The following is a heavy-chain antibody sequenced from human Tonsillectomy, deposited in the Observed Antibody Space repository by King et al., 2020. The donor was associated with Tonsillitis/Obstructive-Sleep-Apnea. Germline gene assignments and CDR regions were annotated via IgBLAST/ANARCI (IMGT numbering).Heavy chain of an antibody. CDR2: ISSSSSYT. V-gene: IGHV3-11*05. CDR1: GFTFSDYY. CDR3: AGALIQCSGGSCPYYYYYMDV. D-gene: IGHD2-15*01. J-gene: IGHJ6*03. Sequence: VQLVESGGGLVKPGGSLRLSCAASGFTFSDYYMSWIRQAPGKGLEWVSYISSSSSYTNYADSVKGRFTISRDNAKNSLYLQMNSLRAEDADVYYCAGALIQCSGGSCPYYYYYMDVWGKGTTVTVSS.